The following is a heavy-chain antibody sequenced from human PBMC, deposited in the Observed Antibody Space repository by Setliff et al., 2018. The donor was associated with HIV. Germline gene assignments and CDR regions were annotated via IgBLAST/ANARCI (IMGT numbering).Heavy chain of an antibody. CDR2: ISGSGGST. Sequence: GSLRLSCAASGFTFSSYAMSWVRQAPGRGLEWVSAISGSGGSTYYADSVKGRFTISRDNSKNTLYLQMNSLRAEDTAVYYCTRDLPLIVSSGRGNRWGQGTLVTVSS. CDR1: GFTFSSYA. CDR3: TRDLPLIVSSGRGNR. V-gene: IGHV3-23*01. J-gene: IGHJ5*02. D-gene: IGHD1-26*01.